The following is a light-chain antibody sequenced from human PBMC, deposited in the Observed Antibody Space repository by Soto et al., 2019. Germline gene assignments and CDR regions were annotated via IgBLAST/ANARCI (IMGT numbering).Light chain of an antibody. CDR3: QHYNSYSEA. Sequence: DIQITEAPSTLSGSVGDRVTITCRASQTISSWLAWYQQKPGKAPKLLIYKASTLKSGVPSRFSGSGSGTEFTLTISSLQPDEFATYYCQHYNSYSEAVGQGTKVDI. CDR1: QTISSW. J-gene: IGKJ1*01. CDR2: KAS. V-gene: IGKV1-5*03.